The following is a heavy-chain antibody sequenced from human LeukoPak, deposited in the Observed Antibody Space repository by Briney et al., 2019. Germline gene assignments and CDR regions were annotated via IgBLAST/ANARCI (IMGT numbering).Heavy chain of an antibody. CDR2: ISSRSRHI. CDR3: ARVVPGTGFFY. CDR1: GFTFSSYT. D-gene: IGHD2-8*02. Sequence: GGSLRLSCAASGFTFSSYTMNWVRQAPGKGLEWVSSISSRSRHIYYADSVKGRFTISRDNAKNSLYLQMNSLRAEDTAVYYCARVVPGTGFFYWGQGTLVTVSS. J-gene: IGHJ4*02. V-gene: IGHV3-21*01.